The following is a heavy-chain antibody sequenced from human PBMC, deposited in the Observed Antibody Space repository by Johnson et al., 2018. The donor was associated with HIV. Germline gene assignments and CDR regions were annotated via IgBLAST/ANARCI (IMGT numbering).Heavy chain of an antibody. Sequence: QVQLVESGGGVVQPGGSLRLSCAASGFTFSNYGMHWVRQAPGKGLEWVAVISYDGSNKYYADSVKGRLTISRDNAKNSLYLQMNSLRAEDTAVYFCARAINDAFDIWGQGTMVTVSP. CDR3: ARAINDAFDI. CDR1: GFTFSNYG. CDR2: ISYDGSNK. V-gene: IGHV3-30*19. J-gene: IGHJ3*02.